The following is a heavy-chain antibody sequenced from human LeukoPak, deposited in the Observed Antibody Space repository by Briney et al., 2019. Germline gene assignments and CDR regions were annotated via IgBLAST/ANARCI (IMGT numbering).Heavy chain of an antibody. CDR2: IYDSGNE. Sequence: SETLSLTCTVSGGSISTSAFYWGWIRQPPGKGLEWIGSIYDSGNEFYNPSLKSRVTISADTSKNQFSLKLNSVTAADTAMYYCARQISDYYYYYMDVWGEGITVAVSS. J-gene: IGHJ6*03. CDR3: ARQISDYYYYYMDV. D-gene: IGHD2/OR15-2a*01. CDR1: GGSISTSAFY. V-gene: IGHV4-39*01.